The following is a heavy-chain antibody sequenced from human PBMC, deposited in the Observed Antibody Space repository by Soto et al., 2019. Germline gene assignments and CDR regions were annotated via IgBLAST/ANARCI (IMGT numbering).Heavy chain of an antibody. Sequence: GGSLRLSCAASGFTFSSYSMNWVRQAPGKGLEWVSYISSSSSTIYYAGFVKGRFTISRDNAKNSLYLQMKSLRDEDTAVYYCARAYCSSTSCYAGYFDYWGQGTLVTVSS. V-gene: IGHV3-48*02. CDR2: ISSSSSTI. CDR3: ARAYCSSTSCYAGYFDY. CDR1: GFTFSSYS. D-gene: IGHD2-2*01. J-gene: IGHJ4*02.